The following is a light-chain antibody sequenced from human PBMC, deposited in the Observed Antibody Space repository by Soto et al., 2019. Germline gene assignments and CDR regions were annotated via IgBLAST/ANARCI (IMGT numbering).Light chain of an antibody. CDR3: QQRSNWPGT. J-gene: IGKJ3*01. V-gene: IGKV3-11*01. CDR1: QRVGTY. CDR2: DAS. Sequence: EIVLTQSPASLSLSPGERAILSCRASQRVGTYLAWYQQKPGQAPRLLIYDASNRATGIPARFGGSGSGTDFTLTIISLEPEDFPVYYCQQRSNWPGTFGPGTKVDIK.